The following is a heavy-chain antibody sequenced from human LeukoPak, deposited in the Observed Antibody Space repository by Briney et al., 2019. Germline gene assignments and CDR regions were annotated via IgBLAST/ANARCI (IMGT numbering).Heavy chain of an antibody. CDR2: ISYDGSNK. CDR1: GFTFSSYA. D-gene: IGHD3-22*01. Sequence: PGGSLRLSCAASGFTFSSYAMHWVRQAPGKGLEWVAVISYDGSNKYYADSVKGRFTISRGNSKNTLYLQMNSLRAEDTAVYYCARVTRYYDSSALGYYFDYWGQGTLVTVSS. V-gene: IGHV3-30-3*01. J-gene: IGHJ4*02. CDR3: ARVTRYYDSSALGYYFDY.